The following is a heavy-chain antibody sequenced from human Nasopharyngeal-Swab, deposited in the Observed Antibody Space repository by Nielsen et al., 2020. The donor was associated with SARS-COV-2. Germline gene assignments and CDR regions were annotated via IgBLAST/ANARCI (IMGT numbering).Heavy chain of an antibody. CDR2: ISGSGGST. V-gene: IGHV3-23*01. Sequence: VRQAPGKGLEWVSAISGSGGSTYYADSVKGRFTISRDNSKNTLYLQMNSLRAEDTAAYYCAKGVYYYGSGSYWGGFDYWGQGTPVTVSS. CDR3: AKGVYYYGSGSYWGGFDY. D-gene: IGHD3-10*01. J-gene: IGHJ4*02.